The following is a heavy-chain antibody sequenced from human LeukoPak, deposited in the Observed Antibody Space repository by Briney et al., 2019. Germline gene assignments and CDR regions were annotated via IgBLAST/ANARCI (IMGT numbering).Heavy chain of an antibody. J-gene: IGHJ4*02. CDR2: INQSGST. CDR1: GGSFSGYY. D-gene: IGHD2-21*02. CDR3: ARGQKAVTAALAFDY. Sequence: PSETLSLTCAVYGGSFSGYYWSWIRQPPGKGLEWIGEINQSGSTNYNPSLKSRVTISVDTSKNQFSLKLSSVTAADTAVYYCARGQKAVTAALAFDYWGQGTLVTVSS. V-gene: IGHV4-34*01.